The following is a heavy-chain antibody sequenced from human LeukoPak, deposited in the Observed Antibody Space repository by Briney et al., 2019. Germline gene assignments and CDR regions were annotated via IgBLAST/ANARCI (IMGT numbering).Heavy chain of an antibody. J-gene: IGHJ4*02. D-gene: IGHD1-26*01. CDR1: GFAFSRYW. Sequence: GGSLRLSCAASGFAFSRYWMSWVRQAPGKGLDWVANINQRGSEKYYAGSVKGRFTISRDNAKNSVSLQMNSLRAEDTAVYYCARLDIDGSGRGRYSNDFWGQGTLLTVSS. CDR2: INQRGSEK. CDR3: ARLDIDGSGRGRYSNDF. V-gene: IGHV3-7*01.